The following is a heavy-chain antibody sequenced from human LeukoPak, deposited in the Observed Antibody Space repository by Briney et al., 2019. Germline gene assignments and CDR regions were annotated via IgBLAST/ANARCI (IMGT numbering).Heavy chain of an antibody. Sequence: SETLSLTCTVSGGSISSSSYYWSWIRQPPGKGLEWIGEINHSGSTNYNPSLKSRVTISVDTSKNQFSLKLSSVTAADTAVYYCARGPSPDYGFDYWGQGTLVTVSS. V-gene: IGHV4-39*07. CDR2: INHSGST. CDR1: GGSISSSSYY. CDR3: ARGPSPDYGFDY. J-gene: IGHJ4*02. D-gene: IGHD4-17*01.